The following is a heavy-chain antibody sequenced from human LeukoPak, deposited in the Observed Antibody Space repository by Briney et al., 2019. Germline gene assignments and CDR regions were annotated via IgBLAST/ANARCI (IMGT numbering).Heavy chain of an antibody. CDR2: IYYSGST. D-gene: IGHD3-10*01. CDR1: GGSISSYY. Sequence: SETLSLTCTVSGGSISSYYWSWIRQPPGKGLEWIGYIYYSGSTNYNPSPKSRVTISVDTSKNQFSLKLSSVTAADTAVYYCARHRLGFGELFPAYFDYWGQGTLVTVSS. J-gene: IGHJ4*02. V-gene: IGHV4-59*08. CDR3: ARHRLGFGELFPAYFDY.